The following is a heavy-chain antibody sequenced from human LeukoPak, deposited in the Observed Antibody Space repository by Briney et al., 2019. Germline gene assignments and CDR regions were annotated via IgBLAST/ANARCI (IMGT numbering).Heavy chain of an antibody. D-gene: IGHD4-17*01. CDR3: ARDKDGDYWNY. CDR2: IIPILGIA. J-gene: IGHJ4*02. Sequence: ASVKVSCKASGYTFTSYGISWVRQAPGQGLEWMGRIIPILGIANYAQKFQGRVTITADKSTSTAYMELSSLRSEDTAVYYCARDKDGDYWNYWGQGTLVTVSS. V-gene: IGHV1-69*04. CDR1: GYTFTSYG.